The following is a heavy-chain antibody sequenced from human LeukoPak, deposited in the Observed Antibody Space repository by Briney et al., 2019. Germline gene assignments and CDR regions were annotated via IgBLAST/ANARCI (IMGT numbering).Heavy chain of an antibody. CDR3: ARDSRSGYSYGSRSWFDP. Sequence: ASVKVSCKASGYTFTSYAMNWVRQAPGQGLEWMGWINTNTGNPTYAQGFTGRFVFSLDTSVSTAYLQISSLKAEDTAVYYCARDSRSGYSYGSRSWFDPWGQGTLVTVSS. CDR1: GYTFTSYA. V-gene: IGHV7-4-1*02. D-gene: IGHD5-18*01. CDR2: INTNTGNP. J-gene: IGHJ5*02.